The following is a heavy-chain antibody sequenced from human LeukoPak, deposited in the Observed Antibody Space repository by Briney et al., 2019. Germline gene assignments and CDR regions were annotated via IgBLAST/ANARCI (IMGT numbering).Heavy chain of an antibody. Sequence: ASVKVSCKACGGTFSSYAISWVRQAPGQGLEWMGGIIPIFGTANYAQKFQGRVTITTDESTSTAYMELSSLRSEDTAVYYCARAQGQYPDAFDIWGQGTMVTVSS. CDR3: ARAQGQYPDAFDI. V-gene: IGHV1-69*05. D-gene: IGHD2-2*01. CDR2: IIPIFGTA. CDR1: GGTFSSYA. J-gene: IGHJ3*02.